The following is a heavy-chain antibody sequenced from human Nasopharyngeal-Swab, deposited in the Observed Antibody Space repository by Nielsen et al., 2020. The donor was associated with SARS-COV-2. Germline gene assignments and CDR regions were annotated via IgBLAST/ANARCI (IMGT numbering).Heavy chain of an antibody. V-gene: IGHV3-21*01. D-gene: IGHD2-8*01. CDR1: GFTFSSYS. CDR3: ARAGYCTNGVCYTTYYYGMDV. J-gene: IGHJ6*02. Sequence: GESLKISCAASGFTFSSYSMNWVRQAPGKVLEWVSSISSSSSYIYYADSVKGRFTISRDYAKNSLYLQMNSLRAEDTAVYYCARAGYCTNGVCYTTYYYGMDVWGQGTTVTVSS. CDR2: ISSSSSYI.